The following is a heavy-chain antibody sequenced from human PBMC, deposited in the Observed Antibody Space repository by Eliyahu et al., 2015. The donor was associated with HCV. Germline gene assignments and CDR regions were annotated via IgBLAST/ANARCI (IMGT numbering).Heavy chain of an antibody. CDR1: GFTFSXXS. V-gene: IGHV3-21*01. CDR3: ARDLWSCSSTSCLRGYYYYGMDV. CDR2: ISSSSSYI. J-gene: IGHJ6*02. D-gene: IGHD2-2*01. Sequence: EVQLVESGGGLVKPGGSLRLXXAASGFTFSXXSXNXGRXGPGKGVEWVSSISSSSSYIYYADSVKGRFTISRDNAKNSLYLQMNSLRAEDTAVYYCARDLWSCSSTSCLRGYYYYGMDVWGQGTTVTVSS.